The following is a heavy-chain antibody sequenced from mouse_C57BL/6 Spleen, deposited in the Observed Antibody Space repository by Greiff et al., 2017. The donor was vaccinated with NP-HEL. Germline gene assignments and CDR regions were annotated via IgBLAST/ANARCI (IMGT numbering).Heavy chain of an antibody. CDR1: GYTFTSYW. J-gene: IGHJ3*01. Sequence: QVQLQQPGAELVKPGASVKLSCKASGYTFTSYWMHWVKQRPGQGLEWIGMIHPNSGSTNCNEKFKSKATLTVYKSSSTAYMQLCSLTSEDSAVYYGAKGGYGNYNVTWFAYWGQGTLVTVSA. CDR3: AKGGYGNYNVTWFAY. V-gene: IGHV1-64*01. D-gene: IGHD2-10*02. CDR2: IHPNSGST.